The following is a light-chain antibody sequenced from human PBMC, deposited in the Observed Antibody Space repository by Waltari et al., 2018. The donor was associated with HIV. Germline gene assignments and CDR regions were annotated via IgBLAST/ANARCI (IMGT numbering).Light chain of an antibody. CDR3: QQRTDSIT. V-gene: IGKV3-11*01. CDR1: QTVNTY. J-gene: IGKJ4*01. Sequence: EIVLTQSPATLSLSPGERATLVCRDSQTVNTYLAWYQQKPGQAPSLVIYDASTRATGVPARFSGSGSGTDFTLTISSLEPDDVAVYYCQQRTDSITFGGGTKVEIK. CDR2: DAS.